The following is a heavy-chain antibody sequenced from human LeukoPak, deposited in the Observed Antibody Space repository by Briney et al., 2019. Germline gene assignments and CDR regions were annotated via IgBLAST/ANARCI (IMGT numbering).Heavy chain of an antibody. D-gene: IGHD1-26*01. Sequence: PGGSLRLSSAASGFTFSSYAMHWVRQAPGKGLEWVAFISYDGSIKYYADSVKGRFTISRDNSQNTLDLQMNSLRAEDTAVYYCARDLSERYSTDYWGQGTLVTVSS. CDR3: ARDLSERYSTDY. CDR1: GFTFSSYA. J-gene: IGHJ4*02. V-gene: IGHV3-30-3*01. CDR2: ISYDGSIK.